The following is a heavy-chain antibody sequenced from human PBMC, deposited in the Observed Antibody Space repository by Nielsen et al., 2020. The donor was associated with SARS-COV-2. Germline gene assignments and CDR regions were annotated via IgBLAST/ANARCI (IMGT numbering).Heavy chain of an antibody. J-gene: IGHJ4*02. CDR2: TYYGSKWYF. CDR1: GDNVSNNRAG. D-gene: IGHD1-7*01. CDR3: ARVKELGQGFEY. Sequence: SETLSLTCALSGDNVSNNRAGWNWIRQSQSRGLEWLGRTYYGSKWYFDYAESVKSRITINADTSKNQISLLLHSVTPEDTAVYYCARVKELGQGFEYWGQGTLVSVSS. V-gene: IGHV6-1*01.